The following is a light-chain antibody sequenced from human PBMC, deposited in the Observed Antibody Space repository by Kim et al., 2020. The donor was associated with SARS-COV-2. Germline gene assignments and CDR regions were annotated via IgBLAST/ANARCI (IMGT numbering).Light chain of an antibody. CDR3: QSGDSSGTYV. V-gene: IGLV3-25*03. J-gene: IGLJ1*01. CDR1: ALPKQY. Sequence: VSPGQTARITCSGDALPKQYAYWYQQKPGQAPVLVIYTDSERPSGIPERFSGSSSGTTVTLTISGVQTEDEADYYCQSGDSSGTYVFGTGTKVTVL. CDR2: TDS.